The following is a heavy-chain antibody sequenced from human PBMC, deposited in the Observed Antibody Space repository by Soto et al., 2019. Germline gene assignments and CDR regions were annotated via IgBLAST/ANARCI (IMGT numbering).Heavy chain of an antibody. CDR2: SNWNSGSI. J-gene: IGHJ1*01. D-gene: IGHD6-13*01. CDR1: GFTFDDYA. V-gene: IGHV3-9*01. CDR3: VKDESINWYSGHFRH. Sequence: GGSLRLSCAASGFTFDDYAMHWVRQVPGKGLEWVSGSNWNSGSIGYADSGKGRFAISRDNAKNSLHLQMISLRAEDTAFYYCVKDESINWYSGHFRHWGQGTLVTVSS.